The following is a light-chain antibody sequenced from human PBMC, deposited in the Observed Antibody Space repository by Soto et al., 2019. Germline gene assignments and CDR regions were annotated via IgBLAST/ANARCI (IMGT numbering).Light chain of an antibody. J-gene: IGKJ4*01. CDR3: QQFQSYPLT. CDR2: DAS. V-gene: IGKV1-13*02. CDR1: QDISTS. Sequence: QLTQSPSSLSASVGDRVTIPCRASQDISTSLAWYQQKPGKAPKLLIFDASTLESGVPLRFSGSGSGTNVTLTISSLQPEDFATYYCQQFQSYPLTFGGGTKVEVK.